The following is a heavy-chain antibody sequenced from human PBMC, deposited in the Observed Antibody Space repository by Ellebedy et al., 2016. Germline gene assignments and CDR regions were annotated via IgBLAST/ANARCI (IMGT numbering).Heavy chain of an antibody. CDR2: MNTNSGNT. Sequence: ASVQVSCXASGYTFTSYDINWVRQATGQGLEWMGWMNTNSGNTGYAQKFQGRVTMTRNTSISTAYMELSSLRSEDTAVYYCARAGYNWNYGGRGYYYYGMDVWGQGTTVTVSS. V-gene: IGHV1-8*01. CDR1: GYTFTSYD. CDR3: ARAGYNWNYGGRGYYYYGMDV. D-gene: IGHD1-7*01. J-gene: IGHJ6*02.